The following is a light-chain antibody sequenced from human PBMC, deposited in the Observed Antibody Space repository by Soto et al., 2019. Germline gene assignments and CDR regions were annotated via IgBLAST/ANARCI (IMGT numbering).Light chain of an antibody. CDR2: KAS. Sequence: IPMTQAPSTLSSSQPYINTITCRASQTISSWLAWYQQKPGKAPKLLIYKASTLKSGVPSRFSGSGSGTEFTLTISSLQPDDFATYYCQQDNSYPEAFGQGTKVEIK. CDR3: QQDNSYPEA. V-gene: IGKV1-5*03. CDR1: QTISSW. J-gene: IGKJ1*01.